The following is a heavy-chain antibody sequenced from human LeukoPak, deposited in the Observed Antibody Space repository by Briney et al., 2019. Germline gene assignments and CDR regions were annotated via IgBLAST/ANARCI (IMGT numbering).Heavy chain of an antibody. J-gene: IGHJ5*02. V-gene: IGHV3-30*18. CDR2: ISYDGSNK. CDR1: GFTSSSYW. D-gene: IGHD2-2*01. CDR3: AKSGYQLLAGNWFDP. Sequence: GGSLRLSCAASGFTSSSYWMHWVRQAPGKGLEWVAVISYDGSNKNYADSVKGRFTISRDNSRNTLDLQMNSLRPEDTAVYYCAKSGYQLLAGNWFDPWGQGTLVTVSS.